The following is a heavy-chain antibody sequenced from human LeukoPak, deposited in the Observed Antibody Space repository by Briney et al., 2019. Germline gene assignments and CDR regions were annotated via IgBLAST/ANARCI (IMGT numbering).Heavy chain of an antibody. V-gene: IGHV4-59*08. CDR2: IYYSGST. CDR3: ARHPPLDFWSGSFDY. D-gene: IGHD3-3*01. CDR1: GGSISSYY. Sequence: SETLSLTCTVSGGSISSYYWSWIRQPPGKGPEWIGYIYYSGSTNYNPSLKSRVTISVDTSKNQFSLKLSSVTAADTAVYYCARHPPLDFWSGSFDYWGQGTLVTVSS. J-gene: IGHJ4*02.